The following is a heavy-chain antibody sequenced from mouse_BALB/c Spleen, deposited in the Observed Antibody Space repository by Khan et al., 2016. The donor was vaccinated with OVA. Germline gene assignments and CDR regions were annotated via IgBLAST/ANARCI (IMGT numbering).Heavy chain of an antibody. CDR3: GRNYDYDEGLAY. CDR1: GFSLTTYG. V-gene: IGHV2-2*02. J-gene: IGHJ3*01. Sequence: QVQLKQSGPGLVQPSQSLSITCTASGFSLTTYGVHWVRQSPGKGLEWLGVIWRGGSTDYSAAFISRLSISKDKSKCRVFFKMNSLQANDAAIYYCGRNYDYDEGLAYWGQGTLVTVSA. D-gene: IGHD2-4*01. CDR2: IWRGGST.